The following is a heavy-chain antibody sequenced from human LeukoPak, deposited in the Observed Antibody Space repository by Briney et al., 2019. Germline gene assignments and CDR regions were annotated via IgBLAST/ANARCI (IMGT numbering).Heavy chain of an antibody. CDR2: VYYTGSI. Sequence: SETLSLTCTVSDDSFSNYYWSWVRQPPGKGLEWIGYVYYTGSINYNPSLESRVAITVDTSKTQFSLKMTSVTTEDTAIYYCARLDSRYEQQLVYYPDYWGQGMLVTVSS. D-gene: IGHD6-13*01. CDR3: ARLDSRYEQQLVYYPDY. CDR1: DDSFSNYY. J-gene: IGHJ4*02. V-gene: IGHV4-59*01.